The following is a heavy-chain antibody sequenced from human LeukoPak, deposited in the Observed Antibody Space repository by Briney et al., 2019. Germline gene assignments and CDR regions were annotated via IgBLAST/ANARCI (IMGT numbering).Heavy chain of an antibody. D-gene: IGHD3-10*01. J-gene: IGHJ5*02. CDR3: GGVAASPNNWFDP. Sequence: GGSLRLSCAASGFTASVNHMTWVRQAPGKGLEWVSVIYNDGNAYYTDSVKGRFTISRDNPKNTVYLQMNSLRDDDTAVYYCGGVAASPNNWFDPWGQGTLVTVSS. V-gene: IGHV3-53*01. CDR1: GFTASVNH. CDR2: IYNDGNA.